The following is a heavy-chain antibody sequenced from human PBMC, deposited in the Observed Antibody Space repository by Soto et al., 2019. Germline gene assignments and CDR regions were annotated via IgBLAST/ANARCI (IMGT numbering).Heavy chain of an antibody. CDR2: IYYSGST. V-gene: IGHV4-31*03. Sequence: PSETLSLTCTVSGGSISSGGYYWSWIRQHPGKGLEWIGYIYYSGSTYYNPSLKSRVTISVDTSKNQFSLKLSSVTAADTAVYYCARVLSSPPLVLRLNYYYYYMDVWGKGTTVTVSS. CDR1: GGSISSGGYY. D-gene: IGHD2-8*01. J-gene: IGHJ6*03. CDR3: ARVLSSPPLVLRLNYYYYYMDV.